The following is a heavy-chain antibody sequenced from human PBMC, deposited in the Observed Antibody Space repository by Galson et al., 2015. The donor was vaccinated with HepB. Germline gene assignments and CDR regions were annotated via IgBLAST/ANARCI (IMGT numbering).Heavy chain of an antibody. J-gene: IGHJ6*02. Sequence: SVKVSCKASGGTFSSYAISWVRQAPGQGLEWMGRIIPILGIANYAQKFQGRVTITADKSTSTAYMELSSLRSEDTAVYYCARAWVLTGQGDYYYGMDVWGQGTTVTVSS. CDR2: IIPILGIA. CDR1: GGTFSSYA. V-gene: IGHV1-69*04. CDR3: ARAWVLTGQGDYYYGMDV. D-gene: IGHD3-9*01.